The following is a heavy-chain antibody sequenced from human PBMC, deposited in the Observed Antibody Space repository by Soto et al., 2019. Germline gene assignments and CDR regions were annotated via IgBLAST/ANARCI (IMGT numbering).Heavy chain of an antibody. Sequence: PGXSLKISFRCSGYSFSSHCLGGVRQMPGKGLEWMGIIYPGDSNIRYSPSFEGQIDMSADRSINTAYLRLSSLKASDTATYYCARHLDEYSSASGFDDWGQGTLVTVSS. J-gene: IGHJ4*02. CDR2: IYPGDSNI. CDR1: GYSFSSHC. D-gene: IGHD6-6*01. V-gene: IGHV5-51*01. CDR3: ARHLDEYSSASGFDD.